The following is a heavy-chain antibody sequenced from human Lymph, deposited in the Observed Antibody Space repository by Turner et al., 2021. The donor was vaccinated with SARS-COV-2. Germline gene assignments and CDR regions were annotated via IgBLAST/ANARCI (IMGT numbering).Heavy chain of an antibody. CDR2: ISYDGSNK. CDR1: GFTFSTYA. CDR3: ARPKSGSYWSHCDY. D-gene: IGHD1-26*01. Sequence: QVQLFESGGGVVRPGRSLRLSCTASGFTFSTYAMYWVHKAPGKGLEWVAVISYDGSNKYYADSVKGRFTISRDNSKNTLFLKVNSLRAEDTAVYDCARPKSGSYWSHCDYWGQGTLVTVSS. J-gene: IGHJ4*02. V-gene: IGHV3-30-3*01.